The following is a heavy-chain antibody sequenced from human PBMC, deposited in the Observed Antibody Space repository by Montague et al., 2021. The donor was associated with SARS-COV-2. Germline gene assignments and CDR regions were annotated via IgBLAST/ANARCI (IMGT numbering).Heavy chain of an antibody. V-gene: IGHV4-59*01. Sequence: SETLSLTCTVSGGSISSYYWNWIRQSPGKGLEWIGYIYYSGSTXXXPSXKSRVTMLVDTSKRQMSLRLSSVTAADTAVYYCAGDRGRFWHFDLWGRGTLVTVSS. CDR1: GGSISSYY. CDR2: IYYSGST. CDR3: AGDRGRFWHFDL. J-gene: IGHJ2*01. D-gene: IGHD5-12*01.